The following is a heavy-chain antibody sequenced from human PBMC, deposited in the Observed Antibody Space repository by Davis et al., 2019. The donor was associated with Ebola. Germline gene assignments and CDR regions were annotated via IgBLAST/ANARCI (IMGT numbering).Heavy chain of an antibody. CDR2: ISYDGSNK. V-gene: IGHV3-30-3*01. Sequence: SLKISCAASGFTFSSYAMHWVRQAPGKGLEWVAVISYDGSNKYYADSVKGRFTISRDNSKNTLYLQMNSLRGEDTAVYYCARQPDIVVVVALDFGMDVWGKGTTVTVSS. J-gene: IGHJ6*04. CDR1: GFTFSSYA. D-gene: IGHD2-15*01. CDR3: ARQPDIVVVVALDFGMDV.